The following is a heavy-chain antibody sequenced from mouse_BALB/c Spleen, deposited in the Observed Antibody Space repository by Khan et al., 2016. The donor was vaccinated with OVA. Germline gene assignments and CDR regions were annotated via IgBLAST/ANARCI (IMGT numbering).Heavy chain of an antibody. CDR1: GYTFTSYW. Sequence: QIQLVQSGAELAKPGASVKMSCKASGYTFTSYWMHWVQQRPGQGLEWIGYINPSTGYTEYNQKFKDKAPLTTDQSSSTAYMQLSSLTSEDSAVYDCARWGGSSGYTDYWGQGTTLTVSS. D-gene: IGHD3-1*01. V-gene: IGHV1-7*01. J-gene: IGHJ2*01. CDR2: INPSTGYT. CDR3: ARWGGSSGYTDY.